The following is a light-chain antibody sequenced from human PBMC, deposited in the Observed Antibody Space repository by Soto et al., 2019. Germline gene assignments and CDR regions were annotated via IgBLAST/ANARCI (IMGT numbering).Light chain of an antibody. CDR2: AAS. J-gene: IGKJ4*01. CDR3: QQLNSYPLT. CDR1: QGISSY. Sequence: DIQLTQSPSFLSASVGDRVIITCRAIQGISSYLAWYQQKPGKAPNLLIYAASTLQSGVPSRFSGSGSETEFTLTISSLQPEDFATYYCQQLNSYPLTFGGGTKVEIK. V-gene: IGKV1-9*01.